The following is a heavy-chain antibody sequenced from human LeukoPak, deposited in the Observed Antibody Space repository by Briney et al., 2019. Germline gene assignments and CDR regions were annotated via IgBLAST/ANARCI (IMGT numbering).Heavy chain of an antibody. J-gene: IGHJ6*02. CDR1: GGSISSYY. V-gene: IGHV4-59*08. Sequence: PSETLSLTCTVSGGSISSYYWSWIRQPPGKGLEWIGHVYYSGSTDYNPSLKSRVTFSVDTSKNQFSLNLTSVTAADTAVYYCARHYSSRYYSYGMDVWGQGTTVTVSS. D-gene: IGHD6-13*01. CDR2: VYYSGST. CDR3: ARHYSSRYYSYGMDV.